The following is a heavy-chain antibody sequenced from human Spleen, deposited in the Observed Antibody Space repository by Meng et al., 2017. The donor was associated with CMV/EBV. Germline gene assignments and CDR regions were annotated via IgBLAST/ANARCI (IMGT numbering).Heavy chain of an antibody. J-gene: IGHJ4*02. Sequence: SETLSLTCTVSGGSVSSGSYYWSWIRQPPGKGLEWIGYIYYSGSTNYNPSLQSRVNMSVDTSKDQFSLTLTSVTAADTAVYYCARALYSGYDSPPGYWGQGTLVTVSS. CDR2: IYYSGST. CDR3: ARALYSGYDSPPGY. V-gene: IGHV4-61*01. CDR1: GGSVSSGSYY. D-gene: IGHD5-12*01.